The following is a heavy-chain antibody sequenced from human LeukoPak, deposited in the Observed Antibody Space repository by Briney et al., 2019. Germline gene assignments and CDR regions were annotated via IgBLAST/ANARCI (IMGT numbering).Heavy chain of an antibody. V-gene: IGHV1-18*01. D-gene: IGHD6-13*01. CDR3: ARVSAAAGTFDY. CDR2: ISAYNGNT. Sequence: ASVKVSCKASGYTFTSYDINWVRQATGQGLEWMGWISAYNGNTNYAQKLQGRVTMTTDTSTSTAYMELRSLRSDDTAVYYCARVSAAAGTFDYWGQGTLVTVSS. J-gene: IGHJ4*02. CDR1: GYTFTSYD.